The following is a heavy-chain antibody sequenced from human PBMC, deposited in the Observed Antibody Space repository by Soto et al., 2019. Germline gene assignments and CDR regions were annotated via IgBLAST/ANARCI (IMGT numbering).Heavy chain of an antibody. Sequence: EVQLVESGGGLIQPGGSVRLSCAASGFTVSSKYMTWVRQAPGKGLEWVSVIYGGGTTYYADSVKGRFTISRDNSKNTLYLQVSSLRAEDKAVYYCVQTTGWPGFDFWGHVTLVTVSS. CDR3: VQTTGWPGFDF. V-gene: IGHV3-53*01. D-gene: IGHD6-19*01. CDR1: GFTVSSKY. CDR2: IYGGGTT. J-gene: IGHJ4*01.